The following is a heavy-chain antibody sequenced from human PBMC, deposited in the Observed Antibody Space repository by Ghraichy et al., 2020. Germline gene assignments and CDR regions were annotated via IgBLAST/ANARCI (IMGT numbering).Heavy chain of an antibody. V-gene: IGHV3-72*01. Sequence: GGSLRLSCAVSGFTFSDHYMDWVRQAPGKGLEWVGRSRNKANSYNTEYAASVIGRFTISRDESKNSVYLQMDSLKTEDTAVYYCARRGPGGAVTQPGIYYYGMDVWGQGTTVTVSS. CDR3: ARRGPGGAVTQPGIYYYGMDV. J-gene: IGHJ6*02. CDR1: GFTFSDHY. CDR2: SRNKANSYNT. D-gene: IGHD4-17*01.